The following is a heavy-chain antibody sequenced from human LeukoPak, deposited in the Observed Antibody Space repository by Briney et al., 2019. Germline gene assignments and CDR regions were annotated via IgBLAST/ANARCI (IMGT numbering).Heavy chain of an antibody. Sequence: GRSLRLSCAASGFTFSSHAMHWVRQAPGKGLEWVAVISYDGSNKYYADSVKGRFTISRDNSKNTLYLQMNSLRAEDTAVYYCAREDSGYDLTGWYYYYMDVWGKGTTVTVSS. CDR2: ISYDGSNK. D-gene: IGHD5-12*01. CDR1: GFTFSSHA. J-gene: IGHJ6*03. V-gene: IGHV3-30*01. CDR3: AREDSGYDLTGWYYYYMDV.